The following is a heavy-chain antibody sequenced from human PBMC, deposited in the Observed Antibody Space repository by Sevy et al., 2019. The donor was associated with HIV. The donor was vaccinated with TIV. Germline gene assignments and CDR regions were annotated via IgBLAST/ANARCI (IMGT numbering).Heavy chain of an antibody. CDR2: ISGSGGST. CDR3: AKEEPYYYGSGSYRFDAFDI. J-gene: IGHJ3*02. V-gene: IGHV3-23*01. D-gene: IGHD3-10*01. CDR1: GFTFSSYA. Sequence: GGSPRLSCAASGFTFSSYAMSWVRQAPGKGLEWVSAISGSGGSTYYADSVKGRFTISRDNSKNTLYLQMNSLRAEDTAVYYCAKEEPYYYGSGSYRFDAFDIWGQGTMVTVSS.